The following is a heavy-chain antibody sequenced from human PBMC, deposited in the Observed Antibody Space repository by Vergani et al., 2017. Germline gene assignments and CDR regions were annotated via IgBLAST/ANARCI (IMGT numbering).Heavy chain of an antibody. CDR1: GGSFSGYY. V-gene: IGHV4-34*01. Sequence: QVQLQQWGAGLLKPSETLSLTCAVYGGSFSGYYWSWIRQPPGKGLEWVGEINHSGSTNYNQSLKSRVTISVDTSKNQFSLKLSSVTAADTAVYYCAREWCSSTSCYIDYWGQGTLVTVSS. D-gene: IGHD2-2*02. CDR3: AREWCSSTSCYIDY. J-gene: IGHJ4*02. CDR2: INHSGST.